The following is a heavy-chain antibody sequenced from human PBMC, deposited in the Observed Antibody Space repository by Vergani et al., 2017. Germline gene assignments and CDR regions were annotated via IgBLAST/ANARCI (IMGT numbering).Heavy chain of an antibody. Sequence: EVQLVQSGAEVKKPGESLRISCKGSGYSFTSYWISWVRQMPGKGLEWMGRIDPSDSDTRYSPSFQGQVTISADKSISTAYLQWSSLKASDTAMYYCARFYCSSTSCYLGADYWGQGTLVTVSS. J-gene: IGHJ4*02. CDR3: ARFYCSSTSCYLGADY. CDR1: GYSFTSYW. D-gene: IGHD2-2*01. CDR2: IDPSDSDT. V-gene: IGHV5-10-1*03.